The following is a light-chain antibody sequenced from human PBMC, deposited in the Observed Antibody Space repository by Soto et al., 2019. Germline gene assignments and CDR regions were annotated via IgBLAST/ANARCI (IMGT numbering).Light chain of an antibody. J-gene: IGLJ1*01. Sequence: SYDLTQSPSVSVAPGQTVTITCGGSSIGSKSVHWYQQKPGQAPVLVVYDDSDRRSGIPERFSGSNSGNTATLTITRVEAGDEADYHCQVWDTRSEHYVFGPGTKVTV. CDR1: SIGSKS. CDR2: DDS. V-gene: IGLV3-21*02. CDR3: QVWDTRSEHYV.